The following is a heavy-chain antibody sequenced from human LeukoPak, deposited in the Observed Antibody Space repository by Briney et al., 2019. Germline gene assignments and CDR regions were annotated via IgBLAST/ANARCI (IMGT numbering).Heavy chain of an antibody. CDR1: GFTFSGYY. D-gene: IGHD3-22*01. J-gene: IGHJ4*02. CDR2: ISSDGSIV. Sequence: NPGGSLRLSCAASGFTFSGYYMSWMRQAPGKGLEWISYISSDGSIVYYADSVKGRFTISRDNAKSSLYLQMNSLRDDDTAVYYCARDKSDYYDSSGYYLSFDYWGQGTLVTVSS. V-gene: IGHV3-11*04. CDR3: ARDKSDYYDSSGYYLSFDY.